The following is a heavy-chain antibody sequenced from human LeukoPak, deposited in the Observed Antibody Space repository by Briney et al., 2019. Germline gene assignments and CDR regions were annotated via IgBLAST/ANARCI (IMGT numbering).Heavy chain of an antibody. Sequence: ASVTVSCKASGYTFTSYGIAWVRQAPGQGIQWMGWISAKKGDTSYSKTLQGRVTMTTETSTNTAYMEVRSLTSDDTAVYYCARDPPGLTLGSPGDYWGQGTLVIVSS. V-gene: IGHV1-18*01. CDR1: GYTFTSYG. CDR3: ARDPPGLTLGSPGDY. CDR2: ISAKKGDT. D-gene: IGHD3-16*01. J-gene: IGHJ4*02.